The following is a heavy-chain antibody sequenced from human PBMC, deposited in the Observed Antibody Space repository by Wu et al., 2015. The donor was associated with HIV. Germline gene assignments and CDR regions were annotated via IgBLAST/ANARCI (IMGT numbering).Heavy chain of an antibody. CDR2: IIPIFNTA. D-gene: IGHD3-10*01. J-gene: IGHJ6*02. V-gene: IGHV1-69*13. Sequence: QVQLVQSGAEVRKPKSSVKVSCKASGTTFSSHSISWIRQAPGQGLEWMGRIIPIFNTADYSQRFQGRVTITADESTNTAYMQLSSLRFDDTAIYYCARGQPGYYGSASYSSAYYYGMDVWGQGTTVTVSS. CDR1: GTTFSSHS. CDR3: ARGQPGYYGSASYSSAYYYGMDV.